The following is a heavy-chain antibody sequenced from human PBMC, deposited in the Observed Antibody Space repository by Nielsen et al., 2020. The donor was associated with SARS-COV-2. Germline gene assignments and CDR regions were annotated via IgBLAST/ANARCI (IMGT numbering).Heavy chain of an antibody. V-gene: IGHV3-30*18. CDR2: ISYDGSNK. CDR1: GFTFSSYG. D-gene: IGHD6-13*01. CDR3: AKEPTIAAAHFDY. J-gene: IGHJ4*02. Sequence: GESLKISCAASGFTFSSYGMHWVRQAPGKGLEWVAVISYDGSNKYYADSVKGRFTISRDNSKNTLYLQMNSLRAEDTAVYYCAKEPTIAAAHFDYWGQGTLVTVSS.